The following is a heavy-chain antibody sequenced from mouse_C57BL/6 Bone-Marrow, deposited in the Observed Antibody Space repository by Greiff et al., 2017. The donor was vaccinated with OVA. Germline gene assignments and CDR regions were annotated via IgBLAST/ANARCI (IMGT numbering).Heavy chain of an antibody. Sequence: VQLQQSGAELVRPGASVKLSCTASGFNIKDDYMNWVKQRPEQGLEWIGWIDPENGDTEYASKFQGKATITADTSSNTAYLQLSSLTSDDTAVYYCTSYGNFDYWGQGTTLTVSS. CDR1: GFNIKDDY. CDR3: TSYGNFDY. CDR2: IDPENGDT. J-gene: IGHJ2*01. V-gene: IGHV14-4*01. D-gene: IGHD2-1*01.